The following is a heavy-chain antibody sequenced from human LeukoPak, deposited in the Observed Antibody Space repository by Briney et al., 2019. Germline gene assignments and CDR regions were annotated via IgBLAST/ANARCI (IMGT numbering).Heavy chain of an antibody. CDR1: GYTFTNYY. D-gene: IGHD3-9*01. V-gene: IGHV1-46*01. CDR3: ARGLIAGSDYDIVTGYFNWFDP. J-gene: IGHJ5*02. CDR2: INPSGGSA. Sequence: ASVKVSCKASGYTFTNYYIHWVRQAPGQGLEWMGIINPSGGSASYAQKFQGRVTMTRDTSTSTVYMELSSLRSEDTAMYYCARGLIAGSDYDIVTGYFNWFDPWGQGTLVTVSS.